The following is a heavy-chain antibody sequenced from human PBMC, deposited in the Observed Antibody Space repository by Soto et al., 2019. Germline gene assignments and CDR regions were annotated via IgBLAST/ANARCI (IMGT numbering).Heavy chain of an antibody. Sequence: GGSLRLSCTTSGFTFNTYGMHWVRQAPGKGLEWVAIIWYDGSNKYYADSVKGRFTISRDNAKNSLYLQMNSLRAEDTAVYYCASPPMIGIRRDYWGQGTLVTVSS. CDR3: ASPPMIGIRRDY. CDR2: IWYDGSNK. CDR1: GFTFNTYG. J-gene: IGHJ4*02. V-gene: IGHV3-33*03. D-gene: IGHD3-22*01.